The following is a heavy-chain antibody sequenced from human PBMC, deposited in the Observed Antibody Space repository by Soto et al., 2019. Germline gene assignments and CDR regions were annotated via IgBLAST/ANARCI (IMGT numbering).Heavy chain of an antibody. V-gene: IGHV3-21*01. CDR1: GFTFSSYS. J-gene: IGHJ4*02. Sequence: EVQLAESGGGLVKPGGSLRLSCAASGFTFSSYSMNWVRQAPGKGLEWVSSISSSSSYIYYADSVKGRFTISRDNAKNSLYLPMNSLRAEDTAVYYCARSLQTILVAVADFDYWGQGTLVTVSS. CDR2: ISSSSSYI. D-gene: IGHD6-19*01. CDR3: ARSLQTILVAVADFDY.